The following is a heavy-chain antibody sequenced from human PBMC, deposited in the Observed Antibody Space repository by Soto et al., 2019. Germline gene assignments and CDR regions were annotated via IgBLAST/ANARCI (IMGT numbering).Heavy chain of an antibody. V-gene: IGHV3-30-3*01. CDR2: ISYDGSNK. CDR1: GFTFSSYA. Sequence: PVGSLRLSCAASGFTFSSYAMHWVRQAPGKGLEWVAVISYDGSNKYYADSVKGRFTISRDNSKNTLYLQMNSLRAEDTAVYYCARDPSSGWYFAYIDYWGQGTLVTVSS. J-gene: IGHJ4*02. CDR3: ARDPSSGWYFAYIDY. D-gene: IGHD6-19*01.